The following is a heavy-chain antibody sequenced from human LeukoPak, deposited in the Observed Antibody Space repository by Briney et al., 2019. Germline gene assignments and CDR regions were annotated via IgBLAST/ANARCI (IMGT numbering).Heavy chain of an antibody. CDR3: ARDKAVAGTGFDY. CDR2: IYYSGST. Sequence: SETLSLTCTVSGGSVSSGSYYWSWIRQPPGKGLEWIGYIYYSGSTNYNPSLKSRVTISVDTPKNQFSLKLSSVTAADTAVYYCARDKAVAGTGFDYWGQGTLVTVSS. V-gene: IGHV4-61*01. D-gene: IGHD6-19*01. CDR1: GGSVSSGSYY. J-gene: IGHJ4*02.